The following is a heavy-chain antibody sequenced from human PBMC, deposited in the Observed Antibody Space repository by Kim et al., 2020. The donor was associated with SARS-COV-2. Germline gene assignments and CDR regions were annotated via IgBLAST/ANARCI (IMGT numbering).Heavy chain of an antibody. Sequence: GGSLRLSCAASGFTFNDYSMHWVRQAPGKGLEWVAAISNDGSRVFYVDSVGGRFTTSRDNPKNPPLLQRNSLRADDTALYYCVRSAVTSVTTSWFDYWGQGTLLTVSS. CDR1: GFTFNDYS. J-gene: IGHJ4*02. CDR2: ISNDGSRV. D-gene: IGHD4-17*01. CDR3: VRSAVTSVTTSWFDY. V-gene: IGHV3-30*04.